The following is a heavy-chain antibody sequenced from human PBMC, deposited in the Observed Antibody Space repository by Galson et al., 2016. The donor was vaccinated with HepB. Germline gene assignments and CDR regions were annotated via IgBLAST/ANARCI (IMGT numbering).Heavy chain of an antibody. J-gene: IGHJ6*02. CDR3: ARDRPYYEDSYYYGMDV. Sequence: SLRLSCAASGFTFRNYGMNWGRQAPGKGLEWVSYISSRRDTRYYADSVKARFTISRDHAKNSLSLQMNSLSDEDTALYYCARDRPYYEDSYYYGMDVWGQGTTVTVSS. CDR2: ISSRRDTR. CDR1: GFTFRNYG. V-gene: IGHV3-48*02. D-gene: IGHD3-3*01.